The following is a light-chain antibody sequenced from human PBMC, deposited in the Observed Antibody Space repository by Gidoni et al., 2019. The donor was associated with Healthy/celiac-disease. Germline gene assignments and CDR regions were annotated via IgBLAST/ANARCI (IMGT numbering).Light chain of an antibody. V-gene: IGKV1-33*01. CDR1: QDISNY. Sequence: DIQMTQSPSSLSASVGDRVTITCRASQDISNYLNWYQQKPGHAPKLLIYDASNLETAVPSRFSGSGSGTDFTFTISSLQPEDIATYYCQQYDNLPPLTFGGGTKVEIK. CDR2: DAS. J-gene: IGKJ4*01. CDR3: QQYDNLPPLT.